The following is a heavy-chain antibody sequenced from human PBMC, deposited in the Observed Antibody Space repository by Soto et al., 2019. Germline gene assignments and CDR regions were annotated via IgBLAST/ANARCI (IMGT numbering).Heavy chain of an antibody. Sequence: QVQLQESGPGLVKPSGTLSLTCAVSSGSISSSNWWSWVRQPPGKGLEWIGEIYHSGSTNYNPSLKSRVTISVDKSKNQFSLKLSSVTAADTAVYYCARRSYYDFWRGYSDFDYWGQGTLVTVSS. CDR3: ARRSYYDFWRGYSDFDY. J-gene: IGHJ4*02. CDR1: SGSISSSNW. CDR2: IYHSGST. D-gene: IGHD3-3*01. V-gene: IGHV4-4*02.